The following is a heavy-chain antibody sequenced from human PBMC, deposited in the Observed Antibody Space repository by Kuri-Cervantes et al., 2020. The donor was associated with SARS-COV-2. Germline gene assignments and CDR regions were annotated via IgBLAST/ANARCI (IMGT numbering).Heavy chain of an antibody. CDR2: IYYSGGT. CDR1: GGSISSYY. V-gene: IGHV4-59*01. CDR3: AGSSGWYTYYYYGMDV. D-gene: IGHD6-19*01. J-gene: IGHJ6*02. Sequence: SETLSLTCTVSGGSISSYYWSWIRQPPGKGLEWIGYIYYSGGTNYNPSLKSRVTISVDTSKNQFSLKLSSVTAADTAVYYCAGSSGWYTYYYYGMDVWGQGTTVTVSS.